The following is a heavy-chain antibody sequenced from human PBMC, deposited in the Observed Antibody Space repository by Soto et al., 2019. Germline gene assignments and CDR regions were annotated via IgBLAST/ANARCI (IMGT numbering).Heavy chain of an antibody. CDR3: AKVPYDIVTGYYDY. D-gene: IGHD3-9*01. V-gene: IGHV3-23*01. CDR1: GFTFSSYA. Sequence: EVQLLESGGGLVQPGGSLRLSCAASGFTFSSYAMTWVRQAPGKGLEWVSGVNGRGSNTYYADSVRGRFTISRGNSKNMLYLQMNSLRAEDTAIYYCAKVPYDIVTGYYDYWGQGALVTVSS. CDR2: VNGRGSNT. J-gene: IGHJ4*02.